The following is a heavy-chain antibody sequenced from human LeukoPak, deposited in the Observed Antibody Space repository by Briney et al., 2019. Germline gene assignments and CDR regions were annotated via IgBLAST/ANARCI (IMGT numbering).Heavy chain of an antibody. J-gene: IGHJ4*02. D-gene: IGHD2-2*01. CDR1: GYTFTGYY. Sequence: ASVKVSRKASGYTFTGYYMHWVRQAPGQGLEWMGWINPNSGGTNYAQKFQGRVTMTRDTSISTAYMELSRLRSDDTAVYYCARDIYCSSTSCSDWGQGTLVTVSS. CDR2: INPNSGGT. CDR3: ARDIYCSSTSCSD. V-gene: IGHV1-2*02.